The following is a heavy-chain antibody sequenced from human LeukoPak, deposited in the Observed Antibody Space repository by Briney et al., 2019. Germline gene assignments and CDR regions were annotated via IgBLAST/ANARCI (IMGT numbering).Heavy chain of an antibody. D-gene: IGHD2-2*01. CDR1: GFTFSNYG. J-gene: IGHJ5*02. Sequence: GGSLRLSCAASGFTFSNYGMHWVREAPGKGLEWVANIKEDGSAQYYVGSVKGRFTISRDNAKNSLNLQMNSLRAEDTAVYYCATSSNAPGNHWGQGTLVTVSS. CDR3: ATSSNAPGNH. CDR2: IKEDGSAQ. V-gene: IGHV3-7*01.